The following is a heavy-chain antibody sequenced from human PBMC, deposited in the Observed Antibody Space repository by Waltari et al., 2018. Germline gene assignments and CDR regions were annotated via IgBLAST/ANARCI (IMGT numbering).Heavy chain of an antibody. CDR2: IYTSGST. Sequence: QVQLQESGPGLVKPSETLSLTCTVSGGSISSYYWSWIRQPAGKGREWIGRIYTSGSTNYNPSLKSRVTMSVDTSKNQFSLKLSSVTAADTAVYYCARDPHDYYDSSGYYGDAFDIWGQGTMVTVSS. CDR3: ARDPHDYYDSSGYYGDAFDI. CDR1: GGSISSYY. V-gene: IGHV4-4*07. J-gene: IGHJ3*02. D-gene: IGHD3-22*01.